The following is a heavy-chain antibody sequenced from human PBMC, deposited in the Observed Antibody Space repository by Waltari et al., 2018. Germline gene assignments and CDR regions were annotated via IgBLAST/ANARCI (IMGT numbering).Heavy chain of an antibody. V-gene: IGHV1-8*03. D-gene: IGHD6-19*01. CDR2: MNPNRGNT. CDR1: GYTFTSYD. CDR3: ARGVAVAAEAAGY. Sequence: QVQLVQSGAEVKKPGASVKVSCKASGYTFTSYDIHWVRQATGQGLEWMGMMNPNRGNTGEAQKVQDRVTITRNTSRSTAYMELSSLRSEDTAVYYCARGVAVAAEAAGYWGQGTLVTVSS. J-gene: IGHJ4*02.